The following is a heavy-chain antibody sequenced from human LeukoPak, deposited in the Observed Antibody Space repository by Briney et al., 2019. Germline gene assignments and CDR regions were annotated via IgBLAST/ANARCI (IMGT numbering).Heavy chain of an antibody. CDR2: INPNSGGT. CDR1: GYTFTGYY. Sequence: ASVKVSCKASGYTFTGYYMHWVRQAPGQGLEWMGWINPNSGGTNYAQKFQGRVTMTRDTSISTAYMELSRLRSDDTAVYYCARAPYYYDSSGYYPYWGQGTLVTVSS. J-gene: IGHJ4*02. D-gene: IGHD3-22*01. V-gene: IGHV1-2*02. CDR3: ARAPYYYDSSGYYPY.